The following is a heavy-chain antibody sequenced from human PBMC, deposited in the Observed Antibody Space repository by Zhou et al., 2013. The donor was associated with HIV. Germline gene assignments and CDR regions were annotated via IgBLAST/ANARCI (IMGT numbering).Heavy chain of an antibody. D-gene: IGHD3-10*01. CDR1: GYTFTGYY. Sequence: QVQLVQSGAEVKKPGASVKVSCKASGYTFTGYYMHWVRQAPGQGLEWMGWINPNSGGTNYAQKFQGRVTMTRDTSISTAYMELSRLRSDDTAVYYCARGMWVREAAYNWFDPWGQGTLVTVSS. CDR3: ARGMWVREAAYNWFDP. J-gene: IGHJ5*02. V-gene: IGHV1-2*02. CDR2: INPNSGGT.